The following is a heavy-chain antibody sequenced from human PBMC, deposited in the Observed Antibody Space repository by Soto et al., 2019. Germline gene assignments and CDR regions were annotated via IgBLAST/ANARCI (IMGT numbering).Heavy chain of an antibody. J-gene: IGHJ6*02. V-gene: IGHV1-8*01. D-gene: IGHD3-10*01. CDR1: GYTFTNYD. CDR2: MNPDSENT. Sequence: QVHLVQSGAEVKQPGASVRVSCKASGYTFTNYDITWVRQATGQGLEWMGWMNPDSENTGSPQKFQGRVTMTVNTSINTAYMELTSLRSEDTVVYYCTRAQFEFGSYFGLDVWGQGTTVTVSS. CDR3: TRAQFEFGSYFGLDV.